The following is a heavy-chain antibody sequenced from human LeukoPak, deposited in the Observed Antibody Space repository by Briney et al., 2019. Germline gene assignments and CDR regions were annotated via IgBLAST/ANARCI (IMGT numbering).Heavy chain of an antibody. J-gene: IGHJ4*02. D-gene: IGHD3-3*01. CDR1: GFTFSSYG. CDR3: AKCGAIFGVVQDYFDY. V-gene: IGHV3-30*02. Sequence: PGGSLRLSCAASGFTFSSYGMHWVRQAPGKGLEWVAFIRYDGSNKYYADSVKGRFTISRDNSKNTLYLQMNSLRAEDTAVYYCAKCGAIFGVVQDYFDYWGQGTLVTVSS. CDR2: IRYDGSNK.